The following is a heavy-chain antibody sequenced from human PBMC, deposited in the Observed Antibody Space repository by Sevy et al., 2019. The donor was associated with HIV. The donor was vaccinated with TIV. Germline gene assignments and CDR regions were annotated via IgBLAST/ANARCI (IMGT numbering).Heavy chain of an antibody. D-gene: IGHD3-22*01. V-gene: IGHV3-23*01. Sequence: GGSLRLSCAASGFTFSSYAMTWVRQAPGKGLEWVSVISGSGGSTYYADSVKGRFTFSRDNSKNTLYLQMNSLRAEDTAVYYWAKDIRGDYYESTGDAFDIWGQGTMVTVSS. J-gene: IGHJ3*02. CDR2: ISGSGGST. CDR3: AKDIRGDYYESTGDAFDI. CDR1: GFTFSSYA.